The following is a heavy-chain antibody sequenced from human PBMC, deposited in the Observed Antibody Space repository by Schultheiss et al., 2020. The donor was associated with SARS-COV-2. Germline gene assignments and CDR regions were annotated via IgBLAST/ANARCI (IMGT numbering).Heavy chain of an antibody. CDR1: GGTFSSNL. CDR3: ARSQGSIAARSNLNWFDP. CDR2: IIPIFSTV. J-gene: IGHJ5*02. D-gene: IGHD6-6*01. Sequence: SVKVSCKASGGTFSSNLISWVRQAPGQGLEWMGGIIPIFSTVHYAQKFQGRVTITADESTSTAYMELSSLRSEDTAVYYCARSQGSIAARSNLNWFDPWGQGTLVTVSS. V-gene: IGHV1-69*13.